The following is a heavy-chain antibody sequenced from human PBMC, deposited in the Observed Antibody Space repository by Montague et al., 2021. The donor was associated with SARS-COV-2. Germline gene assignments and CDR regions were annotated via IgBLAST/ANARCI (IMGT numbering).Heavy chain of an antibody. J-gene: IGHJ3*02. CDR1: GGSIDSFY. Sequence: SETLSLTCTVSGGSIDSFYWSWIRRPPGKGLEWIGCIFHSGRTYYNPSPKSRVSMSVDTSNNQVSLRLSSLTAADTAVYFCAGGGYYDYAFDIWGQGTMVTVSS. CDR2: IFHSGRT. V-gene: IGHV4-59*12. D-gene: IGHD3-22*01. CDR3: AGGGYYDYAFDI.